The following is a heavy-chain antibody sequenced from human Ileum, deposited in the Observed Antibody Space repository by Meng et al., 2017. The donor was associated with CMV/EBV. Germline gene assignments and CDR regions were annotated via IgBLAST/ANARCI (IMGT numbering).Heavy chain of an antibody. CDR1: GGSFSSYH. J-gene: IGHJ4*02. D-gene: IGHD1-26*01. CDR2: VTRSGST. Sequence: VQLQQCGAGLLEPSETLSLICAVSGGSFSSYHWTWIRQPPGKGLEWIGEVTRSGSTNYNPSLKSRLIISLDTSTNQFSLKLNSVTAADTAIYYCARGSSQVWELLHYWGQGTLVTVSS. CDR3: ARGSSQVWELLHY. V-gene: IGHV4-34*01.